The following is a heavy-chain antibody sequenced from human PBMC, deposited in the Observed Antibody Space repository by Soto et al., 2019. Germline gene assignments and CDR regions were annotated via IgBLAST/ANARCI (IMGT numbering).Heavy chain of an antibody. J-gene: IGHJ4*02. Sequence: SVKVSCKASGGTFSSYAISWVRHAPGQGLEWMGGIIPIFGTANYAQKFQGRVTITADESTSTAYMELSSLRSEDTAVYYCARAPEDFSRHYWGQGTLVTVSS. CDR3: ARAPEDFSRHY. V-gene: IGHV1-69*13. CDR2: IIPIFGTA. CDR1: GGTFSSYA.